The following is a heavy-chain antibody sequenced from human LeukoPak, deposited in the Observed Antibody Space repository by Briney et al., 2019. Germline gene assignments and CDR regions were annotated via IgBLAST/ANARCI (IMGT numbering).Heavy chain of an antibody. D-gene: IGHD2-2*01. CDR1: GASFTNYY. CDR2: IYPAGGWT. Sequence: ASVKVSCKASGASFTNYYIHWVRQAPGQGFEWVGLIYPAGGWTNYAQKFQGRVTMTTDTSTSTVYMELSSLRSEDTAVYYCARDMPHNCFDPWGRGTLVTVSP. V-gene: IGHV1-46*01. CDR3: ARDMPHNCFDP. J-gene: IGHJ5*02.